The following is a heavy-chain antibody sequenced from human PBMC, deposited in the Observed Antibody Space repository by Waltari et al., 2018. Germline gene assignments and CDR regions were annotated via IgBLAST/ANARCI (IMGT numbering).Heavy chain of an antibody. V-gene: IGHV3-30*02. Sequence: QVHLVESGGGVVQPGGSLRLSCAASGFTFSTHGLPWFRQAPGKGLEWVEFIRYDGSNKYYADSVKGRFTISRDNSKNTLYLQMNSLRAEDTAVYYCAKDRAAAGTVYFDYWGQGTLVTVSS. CDR2: IRYDGSNK. J-gene: IGHJ4*02. D-gene: IGHD6-13*01. CDR3: AKDRAAAGTVYFDY. CDR1: GFTFSTHG.